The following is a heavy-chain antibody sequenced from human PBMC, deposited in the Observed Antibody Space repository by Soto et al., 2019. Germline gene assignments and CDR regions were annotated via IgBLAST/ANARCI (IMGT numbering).Heavy chain of an antibody. CDR1: GFTVSNRA. Sequence: PGGSLRLSCAASGFTVSNRAVKWVGQAPGKGRERDSAISTGGDRTYNASSVRGRFTITRDNSKKTGYLQMSSLGVEDTARYYCAKDDVVYDSSGYCALDYWGQGTQVTVSS. D-gene: IGHD3-22*01. V-gene: IGHV3-23*01. J-gene: IGHJ4*02. CDR3: AKDDVVYDSSGYCALDY. CDR2: ISTGGDRT.